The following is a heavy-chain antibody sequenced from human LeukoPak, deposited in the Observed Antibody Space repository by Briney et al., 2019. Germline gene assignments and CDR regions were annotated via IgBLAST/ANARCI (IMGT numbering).Heavy chain of an antibody. D-gene: IGHD2-15*01. CDR2: INAGNGNT. J-gene: IGHJ4*02. CDR1: GYTFTSYD. Sequence: ASVKVSCKASGYTFTSYDINWVRQATGQRLEWMGWINAGNGNTKYSQKFQGRVTITRDTSASTAYMELSSLRSEDTAVYYCARGHCSGGSCYVVFDYWGQGTLVTVSS. V-gene: IGHV1-3*01. CDR3: ARGHCSGGSCYVVFDY.